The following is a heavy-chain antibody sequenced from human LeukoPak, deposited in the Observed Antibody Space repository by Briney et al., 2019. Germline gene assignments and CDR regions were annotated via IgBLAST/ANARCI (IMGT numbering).Heavy chain of an antibody. CDR3: ARDSVGPFRRSPTNAFDV. J-gene: IGHJ3*01. V-gene: IGHV3-7*01. Sequence: GGSLRLSCAASGFTFSSHWMNWVRQAPGKRLEWVANIKRDGSETYYVDSVKGRFTISRDNAKNSLYLQMNSLRAEDTAVYYCARDSVGPFRRSPTNAFDVWGQGTMVTVSS. D-gene: IGHD4-23*01. CDR1: GFTFSSHW. CDR2: IKRDGSET.